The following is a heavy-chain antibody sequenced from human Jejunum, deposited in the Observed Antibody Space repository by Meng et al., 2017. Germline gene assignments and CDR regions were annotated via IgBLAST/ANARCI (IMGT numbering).Heavy chain of an antibody. V-gene: IGHV4-4*02. CDR3: ARGAIGTRPFDY. Sequence: QGQLEESGPGLLKPSGTLSLTCAVSGDSISTNWWNWVRQPPGKGLEWIGEIYHSGAFNYNPSLRHRVTISVDKSKNQVSLKLDSLTAADTAVYYCARGAIGTRPFDYWGQGTLVTVSS. J-gene: IGHJ4*02. CDR1: GDSISTNW. D-gene: IGHD2-21*01. CDR2: IYHSGAF.